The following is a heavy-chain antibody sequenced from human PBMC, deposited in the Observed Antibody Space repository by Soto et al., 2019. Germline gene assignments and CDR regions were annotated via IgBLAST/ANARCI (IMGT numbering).Heavy chain of an antibody. V-gene: IGHV3-30-3*01. J-gene: IGHJ4*02. CDR2: ISYDGSNK. CDR1: GFTFSSYA. CDR3: ARGGVVVIIPFDY. D-gene: IGHD3-22*01. Sequence: QVQPVESGGGVVQPGRSLRLSCAASGFTFSSYAMHWVRQAPGKGLEWVAVISYDGSNKYYADSVKGRFTISRDNSKNTLYLQMNSLRAEDTAVYYCARGGVVVIIPFDYWGQGTLVTVSS.